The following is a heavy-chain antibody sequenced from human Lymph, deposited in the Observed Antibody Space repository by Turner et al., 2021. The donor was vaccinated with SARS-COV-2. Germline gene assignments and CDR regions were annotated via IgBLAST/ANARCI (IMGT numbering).Heavy chain of an antibody. CDR3: AKDRFTLSSGWEDY. D-gene: IGHD6-19*01. J-gene: IGHJ4*02. Sequence: EVQLLSSALGLVQPAGSVSTTWAASGFTFSSYAMGWVRQAPGKGLEWVSAISGSGGSTYYADSVKGRFTISRDNSKNTLYLQMNSLRAEDTAIYYCAKDRFTLSSGWEDYWGQGALVTVSS. CDR2: ISGSGGST. V-gene: IGHV3-23*01. CDR1: GFTFSSYA.